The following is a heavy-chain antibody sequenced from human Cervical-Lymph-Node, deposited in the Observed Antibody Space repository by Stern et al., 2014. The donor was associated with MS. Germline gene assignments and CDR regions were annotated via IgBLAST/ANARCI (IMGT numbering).Heavy chain of an antibody. CDR3: ARTSTYYYDSSGYPHWYFDL. CDR2: IFLNDEK. D-gene: IGHD3-22*01. V-gene: IGHV2-26*01. CDR1: GFSLSSSRMG. Sequence: QITLKESGPVLVKPTETLTLTCTVSGFSLSSSRMGVSWIRQPPGKALEWLAHIFLNDEKSYSPSLKNRLTISKDPSKSQVVLTMTNMGPVDTATYYCARTSTYYYDSSGYPHWYFDLWGRGTLVTVSS. J-gene: IGHJ2*01.